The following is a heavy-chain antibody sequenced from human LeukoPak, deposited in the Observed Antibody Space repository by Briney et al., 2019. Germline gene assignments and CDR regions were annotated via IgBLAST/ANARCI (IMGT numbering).Heavy chain of an antibody. CDR3: ARAYYRLYYFDY. CDR1: GGSISSYY. D-gene: IGHD3-10*01. Sequence: SETLSLTCTVSGGSISSYYWSWIRQPPGKGLEWIGYIYYSGSTNYNPSLKGRVTISVDTSKNQFSLKLSSVTAADTAVYYCARAYYRLYYFDYWGQGTLVTVSS. CDR2: IYYSGST. J-gene: IGHJ4*02. V-gene: IGHV4-59*01.